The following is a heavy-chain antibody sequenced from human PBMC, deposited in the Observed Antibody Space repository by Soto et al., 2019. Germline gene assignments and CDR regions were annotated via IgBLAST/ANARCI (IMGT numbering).Heavy chain of an antibody. V-gene: IGHV1-58*01. CDR2: IVVGSGNT. CDR1: GFTFTSSA. Sequence: SVNVSCKASGFTFTSSAVQWVRQARGQRLEWIGWIVVGSGNTNYAQKFQERVTITRDMSTSTAYMELSSLRSEDTAVYYCAAGWYEGAPDDFDYWGQGTLVTVSS. J-gene: IGHJ4*02. CDR3: AAGWYEGAPDDFDY. D-gene: IGHD1-26*01.